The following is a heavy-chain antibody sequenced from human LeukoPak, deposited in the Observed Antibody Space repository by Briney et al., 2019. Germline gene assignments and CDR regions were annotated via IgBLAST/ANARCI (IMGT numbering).Heavy chain of an antibody. CDR3: ARLGLHGSGTYYFFDY. V-gene: IGHV1-2*06. Sequence: GGSLRLSCAASGFTFRNYVIHWVRQAPGQGLEWVGRIDPNTGDTIYAQNFQGRVTVTSATSISTAYMELSRLTSDDTAVYFCARLGLHGSGTYYFFDYWGQGTLVTVSS. D-gene: IGHD3-10*01. J-gene: IGHJ4*02. CDR1: GFTFRNYV. CDR2: IDPNTGDT.